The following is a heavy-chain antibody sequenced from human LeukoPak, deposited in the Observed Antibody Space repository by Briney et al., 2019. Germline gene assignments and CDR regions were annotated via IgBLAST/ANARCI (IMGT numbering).Heavy chain of an antibody. CDR1: GFTFTSYA. Sequence: GGSLRLSCAASGFTFTSYAMHWGRQAPGKGLEWVAVISYDGSNKYYADSVKGRFTISRDNSKNTLYLQMNSLRAEDTAVYYCARDKSVLLWFGPMDVWGQGATVTVSS. D-gene: IGHD3-10*01. J-gene: IGHJ6*02. CDR2: ISYDGSNK. V-gene: IGHV3-30-3*01. CDR3: ARDKSVLLWFGPMDV.